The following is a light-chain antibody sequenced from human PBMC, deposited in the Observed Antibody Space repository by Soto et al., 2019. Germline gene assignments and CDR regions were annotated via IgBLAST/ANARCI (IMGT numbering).Light chain of an antibody. V-gene: IGKV3-20*01. CDR2: GSS. CDR3: QQYTCSPIT. Sequence: VLSLSPGTLSLPSGESATLLCRASQFISNSSVAWHQQNLGQAPRLLIYGSSNRATGIPGRFSASGSGKDFTLTITPLEHEYVALYFWQQYTCSPITFGQGTRLEIK. CDR1: QFISNSS. J-gene: IGKJ5*01.